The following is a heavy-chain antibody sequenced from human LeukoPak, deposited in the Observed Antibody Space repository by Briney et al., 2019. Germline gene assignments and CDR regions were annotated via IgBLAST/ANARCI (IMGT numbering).Heavy chain of an antibody. CDR1: GFSFSTHGMG. CDR3: AHRRVATNPAYFDY. Sequence: SGXTLVNPTQTLTLTCTFSGFSFSTHGMGVGWIRQPPGKALEWLSLSYWNDDKSYSPSLKSRLTITRDTSKNQVVLTLTNMDPVDTATYYCAHRRVATNPAYFDYWGQGTLVTVSS. V-gene: IGHV2-5*01. J-gene: IGHJ4*02. CDR2: SYWNDDK. D-gene: IGHD5-24*01.